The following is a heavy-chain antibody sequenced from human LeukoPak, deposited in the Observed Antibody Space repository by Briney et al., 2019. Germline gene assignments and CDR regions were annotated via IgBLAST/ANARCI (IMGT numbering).Heavy chain of an antibody. Sequence: GGSLRLSCAASGFTFNNYWMTWVRQGPGKGLEWVANIKPGGNEKYYVDSVKGRFTISRDNVKNSLYLQMNSLRAEDTAIYYCARHSSGWYGAIDYWGQGTLVTVSS. CDR3: ARHSSGWYGAIDY. J-gene: IGHJ4*02. D-gene: IGHD6-19*01. CDR1: GFTFNNYW. V-gene: IGHV3-7*03. CDR2: IKPGGNEK.